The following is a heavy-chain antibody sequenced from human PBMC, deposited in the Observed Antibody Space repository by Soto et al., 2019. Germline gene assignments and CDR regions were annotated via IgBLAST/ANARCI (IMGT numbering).Heavy chain of an antibody. CDR2: INAGNGNT. V-gene: IGHV1-3*01. CDR1: GYTFTSYG. Sequence: QIQLMQSGAEVKKPGASVKVSCKASGYTFTSYGIHWVRQAPGQRLEWTGWINAGNGNTKYSEKFQGRVTITRDTSASTAYLEVSSLKSEGTAVYYCARDPNDNSAYFPPYYYGMDLWGQGTKVTVSS. D-gene: IGHD3-22*01. J-gene: IGHJ6*02. CDR3: ARDPNDNSAYFPPYYYGMDL.